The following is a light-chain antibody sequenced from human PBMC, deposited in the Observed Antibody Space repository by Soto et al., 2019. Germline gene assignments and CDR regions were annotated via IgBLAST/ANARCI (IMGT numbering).Light chain of an antibody. CDR3: TPLT. CDR1: QSVLYSSNNKSY. Sequence: DIVMTQSPDSLAVSLGERATINCKASQSVLYSSNNKSYLALYQQKPGQPPKLLIFWASNRESGVPDRFSGSGSGTDFTLSISSLQAGDVAVYYSTPLTFGGGTKVEIK. J-gene: IGKJ4*01. V-gene: IGKV4-1*01. CDR2: WAS.